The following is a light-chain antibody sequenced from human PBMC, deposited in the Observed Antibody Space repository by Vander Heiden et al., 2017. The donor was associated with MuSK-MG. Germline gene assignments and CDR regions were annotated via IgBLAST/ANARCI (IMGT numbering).Light chain of an antibody. CDR2: DAS. CDR3: QQRSSPLT. CDR1: QSVSSY. Sequence: EIVLTQSPATLSLSPGERATLSCRASQSVSSYLDWYQQKPGQAPRLLIYDASNRANGIPDRFSGSGSGTDFTLTSSSLEPEDFAVYYWQQRSSPLTFGGGTKVEIK. J-gene: IGKJ4*01. V-gene: IGKV3-11*01.